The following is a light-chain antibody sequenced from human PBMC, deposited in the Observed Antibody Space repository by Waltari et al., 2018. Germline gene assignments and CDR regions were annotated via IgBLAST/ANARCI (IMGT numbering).Light chain of an antibody. CDR3: NSRDSRGQAVV. J-gene: IGLJ2*01. Sequence: SSELTQDPAVSVALGQTTRIPGQSDSLRSGNASWYQQKQGQAPVLVMFGENNRPSGIPDRFSGSSSGRTTSLTITGAQAEDESDYYCNSRDSRGQAVVFGGGTRVTVL. V-gene: IGLV3-19*01. CDR2: GEN. CDR1: SLRSGN.